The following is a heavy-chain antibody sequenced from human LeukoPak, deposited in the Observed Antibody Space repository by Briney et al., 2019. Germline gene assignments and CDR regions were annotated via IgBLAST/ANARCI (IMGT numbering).Heavy chain of an antibody. J-gene: IGHJ5*02. CDR1: GFTFSSYD. D-gene: IGHD3-16*01. CDR3: VRDDWGPGDH. V-gene: IGHV3-33*01. Sequence: GRSLRLSCAASGFTFSSYDMHWVRQAPGKGLEWVAVIWYDGSNKYYAASVKGRFTISRDNSKNTLYLQMNSLRAEDTAVYYCVRDDWGPGDHWGQGTLVTVSS. CDR2: IWYDGSNK.